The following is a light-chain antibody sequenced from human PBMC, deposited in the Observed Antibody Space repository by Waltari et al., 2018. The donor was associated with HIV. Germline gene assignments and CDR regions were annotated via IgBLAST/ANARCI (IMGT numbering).Light chain of an antibody. Sequence: EIVMTQSPATLSVSPGERATLSCRASQSVSSNLAWYQQKPGQAPCLLIYGASTRATGIPARFSGSGSGTEFTLTISSLQSEDFAVYYCQQYNNWPPLTFGGGTKVEIK. CDR3: QQYNNWPPLT. J-gene: IGKJ4*01. CDR1: QSVSSN. CDR2: GAS. V-gene: IGKV3-15*01.